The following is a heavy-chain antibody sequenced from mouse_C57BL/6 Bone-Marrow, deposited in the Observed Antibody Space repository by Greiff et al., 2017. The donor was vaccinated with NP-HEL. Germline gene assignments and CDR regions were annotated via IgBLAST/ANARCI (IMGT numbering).Heavy chain of an antibody. CDR3: ARELTYREIGYFDV. CDR2: ISDGGSYT. Sequence: EVQVVESGGGLVKPGGSLKLSCAASGFTFSSYAMSWVRQTPEKRLEWVATISDGGSYTYYPDNVKGRFTISRDNAKNNLYLQMSHLKSEDTAMYYCARELTYREIGYFDVWGTGTTVTVSP. J-gene: IGHJ1*03. V-gene: IGHV5-4*01. D-gene: IGHD1-3*01. CDR1: GFTFSSYA.